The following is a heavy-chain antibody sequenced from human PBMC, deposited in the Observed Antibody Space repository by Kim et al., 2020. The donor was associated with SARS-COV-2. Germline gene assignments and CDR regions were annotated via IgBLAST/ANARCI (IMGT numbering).Heavy chain of an antibody. CDR1: GFTFSSYG. Sequence: GGSLRLSCAASGFTFSSYGMHWVRQAPGKGLEWVAVIWYDGSNKYYADSVKGRFTISRDNSKNTLYLQMNSLRAEDTAVYYCARGSDDYGDYKSLSMDVWGPGTTVTVSS. CDR3: ARGSDDYGDYKSLSMDV. CDR2: IWYDGSNK. J-gene: IGHJ6*02. D-gene: IGHD4-17*01. V-gene: IGHV3-33*01.